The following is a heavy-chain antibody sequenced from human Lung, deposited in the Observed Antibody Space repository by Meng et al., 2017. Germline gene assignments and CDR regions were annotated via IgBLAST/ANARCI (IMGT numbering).Heavy chain of an antibody. J-gene: IGHJ5*01. D-gene: IGHD2-21*01. CDR1: RASIACSGAA. Sequence: VQLQPHVQRLGNGPQLLTLTCAMSRASIACSGAACNWIRQSRSSGLAPVERTYYRSKWYSDYATSVRRRINIKADTSKNQFSLQLNSMPPEDTAVDNCTGVGHKIWFDYWGQGTLVTVSS. CDR3: TGVGHKIWFDY. V-gene: IGHV6-1*01. CDR2: TYYRSKWYS.